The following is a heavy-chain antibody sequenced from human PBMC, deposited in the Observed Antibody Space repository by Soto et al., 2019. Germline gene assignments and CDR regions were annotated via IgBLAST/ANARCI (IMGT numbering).Heavy chain of an antibody. V-gene: IGHV2-5*02. D-gene: IGHD3-9*01. Sequence: QVTLKEAGPTLLKPTQTLTLTCTFSGFSLSTSGMGVGWIRQPPGKALEWLALIYWDDDRRHSPSLKSRLTITKHTSKNQVVLTITHMDPVYTATYYCARRSYDTFTGLPYYFDYWGQGTLVTVSS. J-gene: IGHJ4*02. CDR2: IYWDDDR. CDR1: GFSLSTSGMG. CDR3: ARRSYDTFTGLPYYFDY.